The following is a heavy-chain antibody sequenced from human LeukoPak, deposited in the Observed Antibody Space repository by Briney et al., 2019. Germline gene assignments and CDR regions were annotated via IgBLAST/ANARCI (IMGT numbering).Heavy chain of an antibody. Sequence: SETLSLTCTVSDGXISSSSYFWGWIRQPPGMRLEWVGNIYYSGSTFYNPSLKSRVTISVDTSKNQFSLKLSSVTAADTAVYYCSRSVTTSYYYYGMDVWGQGTTVTVSS. J-gene: IGHJ6*02. CDR3: SRSVTTSYYYYGMDV. V-gene: IGHV4-39*01. CDR2: IYYSGST. D-gene: IGHD3-3*01. CDR1: DGXISSSSYF.